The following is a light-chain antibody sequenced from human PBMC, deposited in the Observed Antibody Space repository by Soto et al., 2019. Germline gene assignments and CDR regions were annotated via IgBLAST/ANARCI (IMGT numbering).Light chain of an antibody. CDR1: SSDIGGYNS. CDR2: DVS. J-gene: IGLJ1*01. V-gene: IGLV2-8*01. Sequence: SALTKSLSASGSAGESVTISRTGTSSDIGGYNSVSWYQQHPGTAPTVMIYDVSKRPSGVPDRFSGSKSGNTASLTISGLQADDEGDDYCSSKTCSSSPFVFGTGTTVTVI. CDR3: SSKTCSSSPFV.